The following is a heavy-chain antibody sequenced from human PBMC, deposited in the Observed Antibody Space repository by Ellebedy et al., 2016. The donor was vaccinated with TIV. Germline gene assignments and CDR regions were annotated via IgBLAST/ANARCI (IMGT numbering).Heavy chain of an antibody. V-gene: IGHV4-39*07. Sequence: SETLSLTXAVSGGSISSSSYYWVWIRQPPGKGLEWIGTMYHSLSTYYNPSLKSRVTISADTSKNQFSLKLSSVTAADTAVYYCASEAYWGQGTLVTVSS. J-gene: IGHJ4*02. CDR1: GGSISSSSYY. CDR2: MYHSLST. CDR3: ASEAY.